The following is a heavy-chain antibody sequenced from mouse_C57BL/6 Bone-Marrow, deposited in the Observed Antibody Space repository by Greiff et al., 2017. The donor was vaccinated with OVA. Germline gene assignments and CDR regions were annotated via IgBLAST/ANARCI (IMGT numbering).Heavy chain of an antibody. D-gene: IGHD1-1*01. CDR2: ISSGGSYT. J-gene: IGHJ1*03. CDR1: GFTFSSYG. CDR3: AITPFYYGSRYFDV. V-gene: IGHV5-6*01. Sequence: EVHLVESGGDLVKPGGSLKLSCAASGFTFSSYGMSWVRQTPDNRLEWVATISSGGSYTYYPDSLQGRFTISRDHAKNTLYLPMSSLKSEDTAMYYCAITPFYYGSRYFDVWGTGTTVTVSS.